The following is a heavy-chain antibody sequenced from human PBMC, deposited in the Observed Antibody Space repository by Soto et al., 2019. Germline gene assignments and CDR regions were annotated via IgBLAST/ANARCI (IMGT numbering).Heavy chain of an antibody. J-gene: IGHJ4*02. CDR3: AKVRSTTIFDF. CDR2: ISGSGGTT. Sequence: GGSLRLSCAASGFTFSSYAMSWVRQAPGKGLECVSTISGSGGTTYYADSVKGRFTISRDNSKNTLYLQMNSLRAEDTAVYYCAKVRSTTIFDFWGQGTLVTVSS. D-gene: IGHD5-12*01. CDR1: GFTFSSYA. V-gene: IGHV3-23*01.